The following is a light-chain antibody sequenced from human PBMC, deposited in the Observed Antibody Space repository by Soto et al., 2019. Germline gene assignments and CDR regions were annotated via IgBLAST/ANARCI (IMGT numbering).Light chain of an antibody. V-gene: IGKV3-11*01. CDR1: ESVSSY. Sequence: EFVLTQSPVTLSLSPGERASLSCRASESVSSYLAWYQQKPGQAPRLLIYDASTRATGIPARFSGSGSGTDFTLTISTLEPEDFAVYYCQQRSNWPWTFGQGTKVDIK. CDR2: DAS. CDR3: QQRSNWPWT. J-gene: IGKJ1*01.